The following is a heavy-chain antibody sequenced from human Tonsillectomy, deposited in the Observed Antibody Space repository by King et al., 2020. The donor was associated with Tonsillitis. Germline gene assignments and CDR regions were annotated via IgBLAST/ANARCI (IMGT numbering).Heavy chain of an antibody. D-gene: IGHD1-26*01. V-gene: IGHV3-21*01. CDR3: ATGRVGAFDI. CDR1: GLSFSSYS. CDR2: ISSSSSYI. Sequence: QLVQSGGGLVKPGGSMRLSCAASGLSFSSYSMNWVRQAPGKGLEWVSSISSSSSYIYYADSVKGRFTISRDNAKNSLYLQMNSLRAEDTAVYYCATGRVGAFDIWGQGTMVTVSS. J-gene: IGHJ3*02.